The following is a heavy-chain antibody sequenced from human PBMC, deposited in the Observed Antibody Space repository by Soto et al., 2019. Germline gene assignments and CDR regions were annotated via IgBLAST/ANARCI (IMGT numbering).Heavy chain of an antibody. CDR3: ARAGVVVVPAAPGGWFDP. V-gene: IGHV4-4*02. Sequence: SETLSLTCAVSGGSISSSNWWSWVRQPPGKGLEWIGEIYHSGSTNYNPSLKSRVTISVDKSKNQFSLKLSSVTAADTAVYYCARAGVVVVPAAPGGWFDPWGQGTLVTVPS. D-gene: IGHD2-2*01. J-gene: IGHJ5*02. CDR1: GGSISSSNW. CDR2: IYHSGST.